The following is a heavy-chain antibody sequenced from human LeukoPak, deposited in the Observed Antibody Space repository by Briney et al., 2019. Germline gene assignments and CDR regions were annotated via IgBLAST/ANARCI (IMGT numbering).Heavy chain of an antibody. CDR2: ISPSSTYI. CDR1: GFTFSSYS. CDR3: AREGQRGRWNFDY. V-gene: IGHV3-21*01. D-gene: IGHD1-1*01. Sequence: GGSLRLSCAASGFTFSSYSMNWVRQAPGKGLEWVSSISPSSTYIYYADSLKGRFTISRDNAKNSLYPQMNSLRAEDTALYYCAREGQRGRWNFDYWGQGTLVTVSS. J-gene: IGHJ4*02.